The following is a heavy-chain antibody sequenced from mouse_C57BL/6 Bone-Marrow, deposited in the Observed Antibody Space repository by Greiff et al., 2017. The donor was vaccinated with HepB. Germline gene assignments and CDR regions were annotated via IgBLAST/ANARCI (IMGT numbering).Heavy chain of an antibody. CDR2: IYPGDGDT. CDR3: ARSSMDY. J-gene: IGHJ4*01. V-gene: IGHV1-82*01. Sequence: QVQLKESGPELVKPGASVKISCKASGYAFSSSWMNWVKQRPGKGLEWIGRIYPGDGDTNYNGKFKGKATLTADKSSSTAYMQLSSLTSEDSAVYFCARSSMDYWGQGTSVTVSS. CDR1: GYAFSSSW.